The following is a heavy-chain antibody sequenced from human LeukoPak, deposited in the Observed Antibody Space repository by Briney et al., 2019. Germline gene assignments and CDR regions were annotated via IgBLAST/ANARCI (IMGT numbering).Heavy chain of an antibody. CDR3: AKGGSSGWYPYAFDI. Sequence: GVSLRLSCAVSGFTLEDYAMHWVRQAPGRGLEWVSGISWNSGSIGYVDSVRGRFTISRDKATNSMYLQMNSLRAEDTALYYCAKGGSSGWYPYAFDIWGEGTMVTVSS. CDR1: GFTLEDYA. V-gene: IGHV3-9*01. CDR2: ISWNSGSI. D-gene: IGHD6-19*01. J-gene: IGHJ3*02.